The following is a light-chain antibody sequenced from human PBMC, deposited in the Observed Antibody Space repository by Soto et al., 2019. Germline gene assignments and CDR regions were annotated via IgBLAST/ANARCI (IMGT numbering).Light chain of an antibody. V-gene: IGKV3-15*01. Sequence: EIVMTQSPATLSVSPGERATLSCRASQSVSSNLAWYQQKPGQAPRLLIYGASTRATGIPARFSGSGSGTEFTLTISSLQCEEFAVYYCQHYNNWPRTFGQGTKVEIK. CDR1: QSVSSN. CDR3: QHYNNWPRT. CDR2: GAS. J-gene: IGKJ1*01.